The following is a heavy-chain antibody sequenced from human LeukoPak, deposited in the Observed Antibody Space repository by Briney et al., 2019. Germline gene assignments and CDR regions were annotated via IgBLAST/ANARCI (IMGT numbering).Heavy chain of an antibody. Sequence: SETLSLTCTVSGGSISSSSYYWGWIRQPPGKGLEWIGSIYYSGSTYYNPSLKSRVTISVDTSKNQFSLKLSSVTAADTAVYYCARRGDYYDSSGYYYDRFVRPDPGSFDYWGQGTLVTVSS. CDR2: IYYSGST. D-gene: IGHD3-22*01. CDR3: ARRGDYYDSSGYYYDRFVRPDPGSFDY. J-gene: IGHJ4*02. CDR1: GGSISSSSYY. V-gene: IGHV4-39*07.